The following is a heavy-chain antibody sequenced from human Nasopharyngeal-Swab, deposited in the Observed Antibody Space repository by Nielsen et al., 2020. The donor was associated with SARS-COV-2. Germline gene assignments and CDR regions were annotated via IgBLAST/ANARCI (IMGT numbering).Heavy chain of an antibody. V-gene: IGHV3-21*01. Sequence: GGSLRLSCAASGFTFGNYWMSWVRQAPGKGLEWVSFISPSSTFMYYAASVQGRFTISRDNAKNTLYLQMNSLRPEDTAVYYCATTLRGNSDGRYWGQGALVTVSS. CDR1: GFTFGNYW. J-gene: IGHJ4*02. CDR3: ATTLRGNSDGRY. CDR2: ISPSSTFM. D-gene: IGHD5-18*01.